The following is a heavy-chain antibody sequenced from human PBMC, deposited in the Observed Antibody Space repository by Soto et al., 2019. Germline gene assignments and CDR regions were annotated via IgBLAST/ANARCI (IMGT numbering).Heavy chain of an antibody. Sequence: PGESLKISCKGFGYIFTSYWISWVRQMPGKGLEWMGRIDPSDTRRTNYSPSFQGHVTISTDNSINTAYLQWSSLKASDTAMYYCARHATPLKNNWLPYFDSWGQGTLVTVSS. J-gene: IGHJ4*02. D-gene: IGHD1-1*01. CDR3: ARHATPLKNNWLPYFDS. CDR1: GYIFTSYW. CDR2: IDPSDTRRT. V-gene: IGHV5-10-1*01.